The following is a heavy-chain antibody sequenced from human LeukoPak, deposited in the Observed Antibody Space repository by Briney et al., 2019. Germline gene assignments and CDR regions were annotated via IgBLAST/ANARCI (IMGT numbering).Heavy chain of an antibody. Sequence: SETLSLTCSVSGVSISAYYWSWIRQPAGKGLEWIGRIYPGESIYASENTNYNPSLKSRVSMSGDTSKNQVSLKLRSVTAADTAVYYCARDQPYQLLGGYYGMDVWGQGTTVTVSS. D-gene: IGHD2-2*01. J-gene: IGHJ6*02. V-gene: IGHV4-4*07. CDR1: GVSISAYY. CDR3: ARDQPYQLLGGYYGMDV. CDR2: IYPGESIYASENT.